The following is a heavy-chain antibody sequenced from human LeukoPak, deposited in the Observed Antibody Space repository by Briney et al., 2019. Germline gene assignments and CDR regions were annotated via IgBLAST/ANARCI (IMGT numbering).Heavy chain of an antibody. CDR2: MNPNSGNT. CDR1: GYTFTSYD. V-gene: IGHV1-8*01. D-gene: IGHD2-15*01. J-gene: IGHJ4*02. CDR3: ARDSGGSTNADY. Sequence: ASVKVSCKASGYTFTSYDINWVRQATGQGLEWMGWMNPNSGNTGYAQKFQGRVTMTRNTSISTAYMELSSLRSEDTAVYYCARDSGGSTNADYWGQGTLVTVSS.